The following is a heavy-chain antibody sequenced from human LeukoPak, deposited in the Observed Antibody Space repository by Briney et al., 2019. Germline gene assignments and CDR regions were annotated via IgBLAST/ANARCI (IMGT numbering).Heavy chain of an antibody. D-gene: IGHD1-7*01. V-gene: IGHV3-21*01. CDR3: ASLKIPELVDY. Sequence: GGSLRLSCAASGFTFSNYNMNWVRQAQGKGLEWVSFISSSSSYIYYADSVKGRFTISRDNANNSLYLQMNSLRAEDTAVYYCASLKIPELVDYWGQGTLVPVSS. J-gene: IGHJ4*02. CDR2: ISSSSSYI. CDR1: GFTFSNYN.